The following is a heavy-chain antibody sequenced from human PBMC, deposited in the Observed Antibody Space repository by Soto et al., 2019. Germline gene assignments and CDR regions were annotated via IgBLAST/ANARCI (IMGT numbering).Heavy chain of an antibody. J-gene: IGHJ4*02. CDR2: IYYTGST. V-gene: IGHV4-61*08. D-gene: IGHD3-16*01. CDR1: GGSISGGAYY. Sequence: QVQLQESGPGLVKPSETLSLTCTVSGGSISGGAYYWSWIRQPPGKGLECIGYIYYTGSTNYNPSLKGRITLSVDPSKNQFSLKLGSVPAADAAVYYCARRDSRMILGHVDYWGQGTLVTVSP. CDR3: ARRDSRMILGHVDY.